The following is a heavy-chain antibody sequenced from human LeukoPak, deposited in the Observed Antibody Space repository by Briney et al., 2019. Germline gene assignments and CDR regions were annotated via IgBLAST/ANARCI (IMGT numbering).Heavy chain of an antibody. V-gene: IGHV3-23*01. Sequence: GGSLRLSCAASGFTFSTCAMSWVRQAPGKGLEWVSTISGGGRSTDYADSVKGQFTISRDNSKNTLYLQMNSLRAEDTAVYYCARERYFDYWGQGTLVTVSS. CDR3: ARERYFDY. J-gene: IGHJ4*02. CDR2: ISGGGRST. CDR1: GFTFSTCA.